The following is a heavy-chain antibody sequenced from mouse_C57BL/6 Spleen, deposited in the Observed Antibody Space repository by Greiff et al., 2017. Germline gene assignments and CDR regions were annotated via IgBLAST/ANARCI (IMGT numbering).Heavy chain of an antibody. CDR1: GYTFTSYW. CDR3: SLYGSSPYAMDY. J-gene: IGHJ4*01. D-gene: IGHD1-1*01. Sequence: QVQLQQPGAELVKPGASVTMSCKASGYTFTSYWITWVKQRPGQGLEWIGDIYPGSGSTNYNEKFKSKATLTVDTSSSTAYMQLRSLASEDSAVYYCSLYGSSPYAMDYWGQGTSVTVSS. CDR2: IYPGSGST. V-gene: IGHV1-55*01.